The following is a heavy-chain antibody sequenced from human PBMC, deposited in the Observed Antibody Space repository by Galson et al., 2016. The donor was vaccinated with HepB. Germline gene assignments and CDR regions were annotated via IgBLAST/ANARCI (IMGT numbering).Heavy chain of an antibody. CDR3: VRGKHSGFDY. CDR2: TVYWSKWHK. CDR1: GDSLTSDGVA. D-gene: IGHD2-21*01. J-gene: IGHJ4*02. Sequence: SETLSLTCDVSGDSLTSDGVAWNWIRQSPSRGLEWLGRTVYWSKWHKHYSASMEGRIDVNPDTTRNEFYLQLNFVTPDDTGIYYCVRGKHSGFDYWGQGILVTVSS. V-gene: IGHV6-1*01.